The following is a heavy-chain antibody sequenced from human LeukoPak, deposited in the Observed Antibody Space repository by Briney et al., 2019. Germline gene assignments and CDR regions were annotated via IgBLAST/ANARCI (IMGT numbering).Heavy chain of an antibody. CDR3: AREGQLALYYFDY. Sequence: GGSLRLSCAASGFTFSSYSMNWVRQAPGKGLEWVSSISSSSSYIYYADSVKGRFTISRDNAKNSLYLQMNSLRAEDTAVYYCAREGQLALYYFDYWGQGTLVTVSS. CDR2: ISSSSSYI. J-gene: IGHJ4*02. V-gene: IGHV3-21*01. D-gene: IGHD6-6*01. CDR1: GFTFSSYS.